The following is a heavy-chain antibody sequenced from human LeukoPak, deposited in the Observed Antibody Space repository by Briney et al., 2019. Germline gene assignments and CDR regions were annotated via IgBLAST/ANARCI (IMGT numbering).Heavy chain of an antibody. Sequence: SETLSLTCTVSGCSISSSSYYWGWIRQPPGKGLEWIGTIYYSGSTYYNPSLKSRVTISVDTSKNQFSLKLSSVTAADTAVYYCASRYDYSNYIDYWGQGTLVTVSS. CDR1: GCSISSSSYY. D-gene: IGHD4-11*01. J-gene: IGHJ4*02. V-gene: IGHV4-39*01. CDR2: IYYSGST. CDR3: ASRYDYSNYIDY.